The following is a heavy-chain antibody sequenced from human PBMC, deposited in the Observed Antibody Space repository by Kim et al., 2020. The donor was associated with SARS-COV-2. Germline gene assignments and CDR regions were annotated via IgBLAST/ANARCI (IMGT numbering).Heavy chain of an antibody. J-gene: IGHJ4*02. V-gene: IGHV4-39*01. CDR2: IYYSGST. D-gene: IGHD3-9*01. CDR3: GGARDKYYDILTGYYATRDDY. Sequence: SETLSLTCTVSGGSISSSSYYWGWIRQPPGKGLEWIGSIYYSGSTYYNPSLKSRVTISVDTSKNQFSLKLSSVTAADTAVYYCGGARDKYYDILTGYYATRDDYWGQGTLVTVSS. CDR1: GGSISSSSYY.